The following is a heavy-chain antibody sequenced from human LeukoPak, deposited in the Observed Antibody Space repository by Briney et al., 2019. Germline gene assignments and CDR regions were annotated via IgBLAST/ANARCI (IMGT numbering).Heavy chain of an antibody. CDR2: IKSKPDGGTM. J-gene: IGHJ4*02. Sequence: SGGSLRLSCVGSGFTFSNGWMSWVRQAPGKGLEWVGRIKSKPDGGTMDYAAPVKGRFTISRDDSKDTSYLQMNSLITEDTAVYYCTVGDDFDYWGQGTLVTVSS. D-gene: IGHD1-26*01. CDR3: TVGDDFDY. V-gene: IGHV3-15*01. CDR1: GFTFSNGW.